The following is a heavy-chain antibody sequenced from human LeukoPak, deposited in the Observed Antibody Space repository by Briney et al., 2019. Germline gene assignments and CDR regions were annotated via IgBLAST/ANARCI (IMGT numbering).Heavy chain of an antibody. CDR2: IYSGGST. Sequence: GGSLRFSCAASGFTVSSNYMSWVRQAPGKGLEGVSVIYSGGSTYYADSVKGRFTISRDNSKNTLYLQMNSLRAEDTAVYYCARDRTYDYYESSGSMNYGMDVWGQGTTVTVSS. D-gene: IGHD3-22*01. CDR3: ARDRTYDYYESSGSMNYGMDV. J-gene: IGHJ6*02. V-gene: IGHV3-66*02. CDR1: GFTVSSNY.